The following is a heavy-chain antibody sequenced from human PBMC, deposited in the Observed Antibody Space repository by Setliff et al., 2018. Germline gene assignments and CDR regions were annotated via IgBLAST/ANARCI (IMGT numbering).Heavy chain of an antibody. CDR2: IRFDGTNK. J-gene: IGHJ6*03. D-gene: IGHD3-16*01. V-gene: IGHV3-30*02. CDR3: VKWDSKYVSGSHYMDV. CDR1: GITFSSYA. Sequence: GGSLRLSCAASGITFSSYAMHWVRQAPGKGLEWVAFIRFDGTNKYYADSVKGRFTISRDNSKNTLYLQVNTLRPEDTAVYYCVKWDSKYVSGSHYMDVWGKGTTVTVSS.